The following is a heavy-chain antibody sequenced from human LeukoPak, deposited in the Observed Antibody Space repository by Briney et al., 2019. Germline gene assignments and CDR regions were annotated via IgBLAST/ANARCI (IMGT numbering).Heavy chain of an antibody. Sequence: ASVRVSCKASGYTXTGYYIHWMRQAPGHGLEWMGWINPNSGDTKYVQKFQGRVTMTRVTSIRTAYLDLRRLRSDDTAVYYCARPRDYGDYDGFDIWGPGTMVRVSS. V-gene: IGHV1-2*02. CDR1: GYTXTGYY. D-gene: IGHD4-17*01. J-gene: IGHJ3*02. CDR2: INPNSGDT. CDR3: ARPRDYGDYDGFDI.